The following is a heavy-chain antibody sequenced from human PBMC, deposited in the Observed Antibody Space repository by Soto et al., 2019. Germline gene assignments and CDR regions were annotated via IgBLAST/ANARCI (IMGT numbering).Heavy chain of an antibody. CDR3: ARASCPFDY. J-gene: IGHJ4*02. CDR2: IWSDGSHK. V-gene: IGHV3-33*01. CDR1: GFTFSVYG. Sequence: QVQLVESGGGVVQPGRSLRLSCAASGFTFSVYGIHWVRQAPGKGLEWVAVIWSDGSHKYYADSVKGRFTISRDNSKNTLYLQMNSLRAEDTAVYYCARASCPFDYWGQGTLVTVSS.